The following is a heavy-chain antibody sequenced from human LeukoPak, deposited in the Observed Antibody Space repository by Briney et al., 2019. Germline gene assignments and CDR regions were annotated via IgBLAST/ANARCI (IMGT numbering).Heavy chain of an antibody. CDR2: ISYDGSNK. Sequence: PGGSLRLSCAASGFSFRHYAMHWVRQAPGKGLEWEAVISYDGSNKYYADSVKGRFTISRDNSENTLYLQMNSLRPEDTAVYYCARDNYGFDYWGQGTLVTVSS. D-gene: IGHD3-16*01. CDR3: ARDNYGFDY. J-gene: IGHJ4*02. V-gene: IGHV3-30-3*01. CDR1: GFSFRHYA.